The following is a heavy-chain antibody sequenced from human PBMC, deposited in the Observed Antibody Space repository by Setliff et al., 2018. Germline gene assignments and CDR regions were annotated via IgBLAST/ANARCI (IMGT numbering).Heavy chain of an antibody. V-gene: IGHV7-4-1*02. CDR1: GYTFTSYA. J-gene: IGHJ6*02. CDR3: ARETLNYDFLTGYNFYYDMDV. CDR2: INTNTGNP. D-gene: IGHD3-9*01. Sequence: ASVKVSCKASGYTFTSYAMNWVRQAPGQGLEWMGWINTNTGNPTYAQGFTGRFVFSLDTSVSTAYLQISSLKAEDTAVYYCARETLNYDFLTGYNFYYDMDVWGQGTTVTVSS.